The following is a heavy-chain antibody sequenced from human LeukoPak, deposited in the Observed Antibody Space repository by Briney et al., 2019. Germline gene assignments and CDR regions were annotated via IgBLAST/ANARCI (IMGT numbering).Heavy chain of an antibody. CDR3: ARGRSITLLRGVALSDGFDF. J-gene: IGHJ3*01. Sequence: GGSLRLSCAASGFTFSSYSMNWVREAPGHGLEWVSFIDTSASYVYYGDSVKGRFAISRDNAKNSLYLQMNGLRAEDTAVYYCARGRSITLLRGVALSDGFDFWGQGAMVTVSS. CDR1: GFTFSSYS. CDR2: IDTSASYV. V-gene: IGHV3-21*06. D-gene: IGHD3-10*01.